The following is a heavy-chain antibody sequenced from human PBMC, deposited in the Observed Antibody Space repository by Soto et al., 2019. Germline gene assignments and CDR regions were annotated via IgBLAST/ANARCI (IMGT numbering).Heavy chain of an antibody. J-gene: IGHJ6*03. CDR3: ARGNHWEYKFYTDV. V-gene: IGHV3-13*01. CDR1: GFTFSSYD. Sequence: EVQLLESGGGLVQPGGSLRLSCAASGFTFSSYDMHWFRQATGKGLEWVSAIGTAGDTYYPGSVKGQLTNSSKNAKSSLYLQMDCLIARNTAVYYCARGNHWEYKFYTDVCGNGTTDTVSS. D-gene: IGHD6-6*01. CDR2: IGTAGDT.